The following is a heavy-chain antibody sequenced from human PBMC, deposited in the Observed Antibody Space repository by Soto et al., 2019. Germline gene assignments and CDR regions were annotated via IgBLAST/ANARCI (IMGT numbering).Heavy chain of an antibody. CDR3: AKDLDGGFGELFFDK. V-gene: IGHV3-23*01. D-gene: IGHD3-10*01. CDR1: GFAFSNYA. CDR2: ISGGSETT. J-gene: IGHJ4*02. Sequence: EVQLLESGGGLVQPGGSLRLSCVASGFAFSNYALGWVHQAPGKGLEWVSGISGGSETTSYADSVKGRFTISRDNSKDTLFLQMNSLRAEDTATYFCAKDLDGGFGELFFDKWGQGTLVTVSS.